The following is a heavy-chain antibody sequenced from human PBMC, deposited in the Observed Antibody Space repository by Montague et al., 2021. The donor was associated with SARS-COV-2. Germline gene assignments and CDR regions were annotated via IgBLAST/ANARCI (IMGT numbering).Heavy chain of an antibody. CDR3: ARGGGCVQYSYYYGMDV. Sequence: SETLSLTCSVSGGSMINNYWSWIRQPQGKGLGWRGIIHKTGSTNTTPSPSLQAPFSMATSKNEFPLKLTFVTAPDTAAYFFARGGGCVQYSYYYGMDVWGQGTTVTVSS. CDR2: IHKTGST. J-gene: IGHJ6*02. CDR1: GGSMINNY. V-gene: IGHV4-59*13. D-gene: IGHD5-12*01.